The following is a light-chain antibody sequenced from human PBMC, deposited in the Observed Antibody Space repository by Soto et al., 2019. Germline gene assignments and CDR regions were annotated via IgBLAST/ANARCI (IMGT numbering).Light chain of an antibody. CDR3: QHYNSYSEA. V-gene: IGKV1-5*03. CDR1: QTISSY. Sequence: EIQMTQSPATLSGSLGDRVTITCRASQTISSYLEWYQQKPGKAPKILIYKASTLTSGVPSRCSGSGSGTEFTLTISSLQPDDFETYYCQHYNSYSEAFGQGTKVDIK. J-gene: IGKJ1*01. CDR2: KAS.